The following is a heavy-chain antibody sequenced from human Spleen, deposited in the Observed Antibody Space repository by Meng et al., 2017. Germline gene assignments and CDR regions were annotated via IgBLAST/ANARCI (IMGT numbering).Heavy chain of an antibody. CDR2: ISSNGGST. J-gene: IGHJ4*02. V-gene: IGHV3-64*02. Sequence: GESLKISCAASGFTFSTYAMHWVRQAPGKGLESVSAISSNGGSTYYADSVKGRFTISRDNSKNTLYLHMGSLRAEDMAVYYCARWAIAVAGNPLDYWGQGRLVTVSS. CDR1: GFTFSTYA. CDR3: ARWAIAVAGNPLDY. D-gene: IGHD6-19*01.